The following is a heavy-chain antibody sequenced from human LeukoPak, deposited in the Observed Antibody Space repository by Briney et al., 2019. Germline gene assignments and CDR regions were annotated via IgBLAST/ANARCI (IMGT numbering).Heavy chain of an antibody. J-gene: IGHJ6*03. CDR3: ARDNVVVVPAADLHYYYYMDV. Sequence: ASVKVSCKASGYTFTSYYMHWVRQAPGQGLEWMGIINPSGGSTSYAQKFQGRVTMTRDMSTGTVYMELSSLRSEDTAVYYCARDNVVVVPAADLHYYYYMDVWGKGTTVTVSS. D-gene: IGHD2-2*01. V-gene: IGHV1-46*01. CDR2: INPSGGST. CDR1: GYTFTSYY.